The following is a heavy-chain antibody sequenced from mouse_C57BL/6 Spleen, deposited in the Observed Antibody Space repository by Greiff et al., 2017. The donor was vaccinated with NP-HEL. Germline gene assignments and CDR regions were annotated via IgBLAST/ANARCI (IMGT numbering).Heavy chain of an antibody. V-gene: IGHV5-4*03. CDR3: ARRYDGGYAMDY. Sequence: EVKLMESGGGLVKPGGSLKLSCAASGFTFSSYAMSWVRQTPEKRLEWVATISDGGSYTYYPDNVKGRFTISRDNAKNNLYLQMSHLKSEDTAMYYCARRYDGGYAMDYWGQGTSVTVSS. CDR1: GFTFSSYA. CDR2: ISDGGSYT. D-gene: IGHD1-1*01. J-gene: IGHJ4*01.